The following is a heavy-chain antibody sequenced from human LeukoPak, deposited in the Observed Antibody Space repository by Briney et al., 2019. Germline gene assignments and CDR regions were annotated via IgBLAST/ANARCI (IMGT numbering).Heavy chain of an antibody. J-gene: IGHJ4*02. CDR3: AKDQDIVVVTAFKY. CDR2: ISGSGGST. CDR1: GFLFSSYA. V-gene: IGHV3-23*01. D-gene: IGHD2-21*02. Sequence: GASLRLSCAASGFLFSSYAMSWVRQAPGKGLEGVSAISGSGGSTYYADSVKGRFTISRDNSKKTLYLQMNSLRAEDTAVYYCAKDQDIVVVTAFKYWGQGTLVTVSS.